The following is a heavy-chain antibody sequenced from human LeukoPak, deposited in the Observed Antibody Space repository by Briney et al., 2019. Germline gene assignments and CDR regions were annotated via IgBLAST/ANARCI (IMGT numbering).Heavy chain of an antibody. V-gene: IGHV1-8*01. CDR3: ARGQEMATIGDY. J-gene: IGHJ4*02. CDR2: MNPNSGNT. CDR1: GYTFTSYD. D-gene: IGHD5-24*01. Sequence: ASVKVSCKASGYTFTSYDISWVRQATGQGLEWMGWMNPNSGNTGYAQKFQGRVTMTRNTSISTAYMELSSLRSEDTAVYYCARGQEMATIGDYWGQGTLVTVSS.